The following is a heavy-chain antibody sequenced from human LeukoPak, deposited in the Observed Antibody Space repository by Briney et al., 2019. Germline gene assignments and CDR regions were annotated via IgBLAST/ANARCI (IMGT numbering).Heavy chain of an antibody. CDR3: AGANYYYYYMDV. Sequence: SETLSLTCTVSGGSISSYYWSWIRQPPGKGLEWIGYIYYSGTTNYNPSLKSRVTISLDTSKNQFSLKLTSVTAADTAVYYCAGANYYYYYMDVWGKGTTVTISS. V-gene: IGHV4-59*08. CDR2: IYYSGTT. D-gene: IGHD3-16*01. CDR1: GGSISSYY. J-gene: IGHJ6*03.